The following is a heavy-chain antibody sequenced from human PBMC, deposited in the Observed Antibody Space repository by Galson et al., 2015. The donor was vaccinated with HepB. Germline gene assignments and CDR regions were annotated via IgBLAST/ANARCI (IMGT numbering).Heavy chain of an antibody. J-gene: IGHJ4*02. V-gene: IGHV5-51*01. CDR3: ARREAITARPFDF. CDR1: GFTFSNYW. Sequence: QSGAEVKKPGESLKISCRGSGFTFSNYWVGWVRQMPGKGLEWMGLILHDRSDNRYSPTFEGQVTMSVDKSINTAYLQWTSLKASDTAMYYCARREAITARPFDFWGQGTLVIVSS. D-gene: IGHD2-2*02. CDR2: ILHDRSDN.